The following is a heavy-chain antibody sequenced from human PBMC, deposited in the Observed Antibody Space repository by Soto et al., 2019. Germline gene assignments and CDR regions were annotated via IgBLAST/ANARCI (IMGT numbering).Heavy chain of an antibody. CDR3: ARVELGSSGRRQKYYFDY. Sequence: ASVKVSCKASGYTFTSYYMHWVRQAPGQGLEWMGIINPSGGSTSYAQKFQGRVTMTRDTSTSTVYMELSSLRSEDTAVYYCARVELGSSGRRQKYYFDYWGQGTLVTVSS. V-gene: IGHV1-46*01. J-gene: IGHJ4*02. CDR2: INPSGGST. D-gene: IGHD6-19*01. CDR1: GYTFTSYY.